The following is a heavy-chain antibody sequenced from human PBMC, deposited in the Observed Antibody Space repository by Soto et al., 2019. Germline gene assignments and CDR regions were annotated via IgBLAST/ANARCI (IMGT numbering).Heavy chain of an antibody. CDR1: GDSVSSNSAA. V-gene: IGHV6-1*01. Sequence: TQTLSLTCALPGDSVSSNSAAWNWIRQSPSRGLEWRGRTYYRSKRYNDYAVSVKSRITINPDTSKNQFSLQLNSVTPEDTAVYYCARDGRGIVEATTHYYYGMDVWGQGTTVTAP. CDR2: TYYRSKRYN. CDR3: ARDGRGIVEATTHYYYGMDV. J-gene: IGHJ6*02. D-gene: IGHD1-26*01.